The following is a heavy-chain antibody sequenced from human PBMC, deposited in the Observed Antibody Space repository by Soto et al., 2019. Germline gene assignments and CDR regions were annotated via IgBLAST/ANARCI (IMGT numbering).Heavy chain of an antibody. CDR1: GYTFTSYG. J-gene: IGHJ4*02. CDR3: ARDRDCSGGSCYDY. Sequence: ASVKVSCKASGYTFTSYGISWVRQAPGQGLEWMGWISAYNGNTNYAQKLQGRVTMTTDTSTSTAYMELRSLRAEDTAVYYCARDRDCSGGSCYDYWGQGTLVTVSS. CDR2: ISAYNGNT. V-gene: IGHV1-18*01. D-gene: IGHD2-15*01.